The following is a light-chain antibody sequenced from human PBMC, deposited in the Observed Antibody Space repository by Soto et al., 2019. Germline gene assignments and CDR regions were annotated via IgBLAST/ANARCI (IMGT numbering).Light chain of an antibody. CDR2: KVS. Sequence: QSVLTQPASVSGSPGQSITISCTGTSSDFGSYNLVSWYQHQSGKAPKLIIYKVSQWPSGVSNRFSASKSGNTASLTISGLQAEDEAAYYCCSYAGSNWGYVFGTGTKVTVL. J-gene: IGLJ1*01. CDR1: SSDFGSYNL. V-gene: IGLV2-23*02. CDR3: CSYAGSNWGYV.